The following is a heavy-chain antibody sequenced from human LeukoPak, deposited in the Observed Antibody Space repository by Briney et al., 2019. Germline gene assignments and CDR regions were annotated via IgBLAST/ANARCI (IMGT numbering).Heavy chain of an antibody. J-gene: IGHJ3*02. CDR1: GGSISSSSYY. D-gene: IGHD2-21*01. CDR3: ASNRVGDWAFDI. CDR2: ISYSGST. V-gene: IGHV4-39*01. Sequence: PSETLSLTCTVSGGSISSSSYYWGWIRQPPGKGLEWIGSISYSGSTYYNPSLKNRVTISVDTSKNQFSLKLSSVTAADTAVYYCASNRVGDWAFDIWGQGTMVTVSS.